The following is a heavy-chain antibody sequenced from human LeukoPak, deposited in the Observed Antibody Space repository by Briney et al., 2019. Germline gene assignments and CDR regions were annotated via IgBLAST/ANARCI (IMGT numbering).Heavy chain of an antibody. J-gene: IGHJ5*02. CDR1: GGSISSYY. CDR2: IYYSGST. CDR3: ARGKVYAPFDP. Sequence: PSETLSLTCTVSGGSISSYYWSWIRQPPGKGLEWIGYIYYSGSTNYNPSLKSRVTISVDTSKNQFSLKLSSVTAADTAVYYCARGKVYAPFDPWGQGTLVTVSS. D-gene: IGHD2-8*01. V-gene: IGHV4-59*12.